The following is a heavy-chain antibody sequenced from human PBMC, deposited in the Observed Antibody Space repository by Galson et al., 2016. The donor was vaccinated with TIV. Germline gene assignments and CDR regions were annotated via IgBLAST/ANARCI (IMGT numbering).Heavy chain of an antibody. J-gene: IGHJ2*01. CDR1: GFSLRRYW. D-gene: IGHD2-8*02. V-gene: IGHV3-74*01. Sequence: SLRLSCAASGFSLRRYWMHWVRQAPGKGLVWVSHINSDGTNTNFADSVKGRFDISRDNAKNTLDLQMNGLTADDTAVYYCARGPGYCTGGVCYSNWYFDLWGRGTLVTVSS. CDR3: ARGPGYCTGGVCYSNWYFDL. CDR2: INSDGTNT.